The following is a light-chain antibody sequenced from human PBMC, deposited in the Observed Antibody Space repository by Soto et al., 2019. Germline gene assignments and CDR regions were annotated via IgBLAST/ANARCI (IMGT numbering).Light chain of an antibody. V-gene: IGLV1-47*01. CDR1: DSNIGENY. CDR3: ASWDDSLRGPS. Sequence: QSVLTQPPSASGTPGQRVTISCSGSDSNIGENYVYWYQQVSGTAPRLLIFRSEQRPSGVPDRFSGSKSGTSASLVISGLRSEDEDDYYCASWDDSLRGPSFGGGTKLTVL. J-gene: IGLJ3*02. CDR2: RSE.